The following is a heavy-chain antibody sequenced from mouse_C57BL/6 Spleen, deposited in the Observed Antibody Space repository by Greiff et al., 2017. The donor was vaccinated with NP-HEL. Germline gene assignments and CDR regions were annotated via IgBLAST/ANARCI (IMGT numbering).Heavy chain of an antibody. CDR2: INPGSGGT. D-gene: IGHD2-3*01. V-gene: IGHV1-54*01. CDR1: GYAFTNYL. J-gene: IGHJ4*01. CDR3: ARDDGYYLNAMDY. Sequence: VQLQQSGAELVRPGTSVKVSCKASGYAFTNYLIEWVKQRPGQGLEWIGVINPGSGGTNYNEKFKGKATLTADKSSSTAYMQLSNLTSEDSAVYFCARDDGYYLNAMDYWGQGTSVTVSS.